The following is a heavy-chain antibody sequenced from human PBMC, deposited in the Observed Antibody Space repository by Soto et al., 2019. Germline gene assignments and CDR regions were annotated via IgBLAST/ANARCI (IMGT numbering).Heavy chain of an antibody. V-gene: IGHV3-30*18. J-gene: IGHJ4*02. Sequence: GGSLRLSCAASGFTFSSYGMHWVRQAPGKGLEWVAVISYDGSNKYYADSVKGRFTISRDNSKNTLYLQTNSLRAEDTAVYYCAKLGEAFDYWGQGTLVTVSS. D-gene: IGHD3-16*01. CDR1: GFTFSSYG. CDR3: AKLGEAFDY. CDR2: ISYDGSNK.